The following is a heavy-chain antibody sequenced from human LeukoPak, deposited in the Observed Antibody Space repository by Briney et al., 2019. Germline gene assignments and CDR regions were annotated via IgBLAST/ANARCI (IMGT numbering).Heavy chain of an antibody. J-gene: IGHJ4*02. CDR2: IYTSGST. V-gene: IGHV4-61*02. CDR1: GGSISSGSYY. D-gene: IGHD1-26*01. CDR3: AREWELRGGFDY. Sequence: PSETLSLTCTVSGGSISSGSYYWSWIRQPAGKGLEWIGRIYTSGSTNYNPSLKSRVTISVDTSKNQFSLKLSFVTAADTAVCYCAREWELRGGFDYWGQGTLVTVSS.